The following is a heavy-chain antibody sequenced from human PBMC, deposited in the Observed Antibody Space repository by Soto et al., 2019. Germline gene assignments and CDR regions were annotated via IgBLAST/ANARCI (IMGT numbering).Heavy chain of an antibody. CDR2: IIPILGIA. CDR3: ASQEYRSSLDAFDI. V-gene: IGHV1-69*02. J-gene: IGHJ3*02. CDR1: GGTFSSYT. Sequence: QVQLVQSGAEVKKPGSSVKVSCKASGGTFSSYTISWVRQAPGQGLEWMGRIIPILGIANYAQKFQGRVTITADKSTSRDYMELSSLRSEDKAVDYCASQEYRSSLDAFDIWGQGTMVTVSS. D-gene: IGHD6-6*01.